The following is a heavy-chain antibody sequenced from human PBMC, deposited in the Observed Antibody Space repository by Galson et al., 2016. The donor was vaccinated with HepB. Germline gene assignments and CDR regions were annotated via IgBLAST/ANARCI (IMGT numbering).Heavy chain of an antibody. CDR1: GDSVSSKTVA. CDR3: VRAATTLRSGWKTLAPRFYYSGMDV. V-gene: IGHV6-1*01. D-gene: IGHD6-19*01. CDR2: TYSRSRWHT. Sequence: CAISGDSVSSKTVAWNWIRQSPSRGLEWLGGTYSRSRWHTDYAPSMKSRITISSDTSKNQFSLQLNSVTPEDTSVYYCVRAATTLRSGWKTLAPRFYYSGMDVWGQGTTVTVSS. J-gene: IGHJ6*02.